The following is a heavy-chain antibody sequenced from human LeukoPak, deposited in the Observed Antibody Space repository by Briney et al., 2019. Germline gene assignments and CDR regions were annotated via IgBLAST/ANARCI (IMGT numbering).Heavy chain of an antibody. D-gene: IGHD6-13*01. CDR2: INPNSGGT. V-gene: IGHV1-2*02. CDR1: GYTFTGYY. J-gene: IGHJ4*02. CDR3: ARGYSSSWYGGGLDY. Sequence: ASVKVSCKASGYTFTGYYMHWVRQAPGQGLEWMGWINPNSGGTNYAQKFQGRVTMTRNTSISTAYMELSSLRSEDTAVYYCARGYSSSWYGGGLDYWGQGTLVTVSS.